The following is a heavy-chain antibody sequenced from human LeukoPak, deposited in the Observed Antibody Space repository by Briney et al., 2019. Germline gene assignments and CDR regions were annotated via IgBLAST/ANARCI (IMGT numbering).Heavy chain of an antibody. CDR2: NFPGDSDT. Sequence: PGESLKISCKGSGYSFSNYWIHWVRQMPGKGLEWMGINFPGDSDTRYSPSFQGQVTISVDKSISTAYLQWSSLKASDTAMYYCGKDADLGYWGQGTLVTVSS. V-gene: IGHV5-51*01. J-gene: IGHJ4*02. CDR3: GKDADLGY. CDR1: GYSFSNYW. D-gene: IGHD4-17*01.